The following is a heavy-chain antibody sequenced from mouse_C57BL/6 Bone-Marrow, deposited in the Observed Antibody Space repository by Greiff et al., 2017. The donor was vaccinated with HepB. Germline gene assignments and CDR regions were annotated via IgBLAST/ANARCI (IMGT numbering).Heavy chain of an antibody. CDR1: GFTFSDYY. V-gene: IGHV5-12*01. Sequence: EVQRVESGGGLVQPGGSLKLSCAASGFTFSDYYMYWVRQTPEKRLEWVAYISNGGGSTYYPDTVKGRFTISRDNAKNTLYLQMSRLKSEDTAMYYCARREDGGFAYWGQGTLVTVSA. J-gene: IGHJ3*01. CDR2: ISNGGGST. CDR3: ARREDGGFAY.